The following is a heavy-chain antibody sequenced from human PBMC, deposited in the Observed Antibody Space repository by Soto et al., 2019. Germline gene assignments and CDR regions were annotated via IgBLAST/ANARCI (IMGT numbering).Heavy chain of an antibody. Sequence: EVQLVESGGGLVQPGGSLRLSCAASGFTFSSYSMNWVRQAPGKGLEWVSYISSSSSTIYYTDSVKGRFTFSRDNAKTSLYLQMNSLRAEDTAVYYCARVYSSGWYAGYWGQGTLVTVSS. CDR3: ARVYSSGWYAGY. CDR2: ISSSSSTI. CDR1: GFTFSSYS. J-gene: IGHJ4*02. D-gene: IGHD6-19*01. V-gene: IGHV3-48*01.